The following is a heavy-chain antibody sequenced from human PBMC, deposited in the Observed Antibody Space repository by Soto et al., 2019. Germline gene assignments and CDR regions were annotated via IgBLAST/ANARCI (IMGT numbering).Heavy chain of an antibody. J-gene: IGHJ6*02. CDR2: ISAYNGNT. D-gene: IGHD2-2*02. CDR1: GYTFTSYG. CDR3: ATVGYCISTSCYSGPYYYYGMDV. Sequence: QVQLVQSGAEVKKPGASVKVSCKASGYTFTSYGISWVRQAPGQGLEWMGWISAYNGNTNYAQKRQGRFTMTTDTSTSTAYMEVRSLRSDDTAVYYCATVGYCISTSCYSGPYYYYGMDVWGQGTTVTVSS. V-gene: IGHV1-18*01.